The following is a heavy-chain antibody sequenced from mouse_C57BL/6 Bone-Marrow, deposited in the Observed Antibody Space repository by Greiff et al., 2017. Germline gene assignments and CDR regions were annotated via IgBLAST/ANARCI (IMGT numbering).Heavy chain of an antibody. D-gene: IGHD1-1*01. CDR3: ARVGTVVAHRYCDV. CDR2: INYDGSST. CDR1: GFTFSDYY. J-gene: IGHJ1*03. V-gene: IGHV5-16*01. Sequence: EVKVVESEGGLVQPGSSMKLSCTASGFTFSDYYMAWVRQVPEKGLEWVAYINYDGSSTYYLDSLKSRFIISRDNAKNILYLQMSSLKSEDTATYYCARVGTVVAHRYCDVWGRGTAVTVSS.